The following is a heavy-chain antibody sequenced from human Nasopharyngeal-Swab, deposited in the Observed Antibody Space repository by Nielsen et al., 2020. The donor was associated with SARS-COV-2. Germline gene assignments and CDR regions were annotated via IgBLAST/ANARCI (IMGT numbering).Heavy chain of an antibody. CDR1: GLTFNNYT. J-gene: IGHJ6*02. V-gene: IGHV3-21*01. D-gene: IGHD3-3*01. CDR3: ARDGLDYDFWSAYFMDV. Sequence: GGSLRLSCAASGLTFNNYTFNWVRQAPGKGLEWVSSISSSSSYIYYADSVKGRFTISRDNAKNSLYLQMNSLRAEDTAVYYCARDGLDYDFWSAYFMDVWGQGTTVTVSS. CDR2: ISSSSSYI.